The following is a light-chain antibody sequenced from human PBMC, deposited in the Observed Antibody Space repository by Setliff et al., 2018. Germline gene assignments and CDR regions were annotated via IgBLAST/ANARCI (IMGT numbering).Light chain of an antibody. J-gene: IGLJ1*01. CDR1: SRDVGSYDF. CDR3: SSYTNSNTYV. CDR2: DVT. V-gene: IGLV2-14*03. Sequence: QSVLAQPASVSGSPGQSITISCIGSSRDVGSYDFVSWYQQHPGKAPKLIIYDVTGRPSGVSDRFSGSKSGNTASLTISGLQAEDEADHYCSSYTNSNTYVFGTGTKVTVL.